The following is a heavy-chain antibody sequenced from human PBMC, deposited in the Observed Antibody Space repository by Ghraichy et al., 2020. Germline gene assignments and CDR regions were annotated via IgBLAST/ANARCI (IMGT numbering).Heavy chain of an antibody. Sequence: SETLSLTCTVSGGSISSSSYYWGWIRQPPGKGLEWIGSIYYSGSTYYNPSLKSRVTISVDTSKNQFSLKLSSVTAADTAVYYCARQRSSGWYSNLNWFDPWGQGTLVTVSS. CDR2: IYYSGST. CDR3: ARQRSSGWYSNLNWFDP. V-gene: IGHV4-39*07. D-gene: IGHD6-19*01. J-gene: IGHJ5*02. CDR1: GGSISSSSYY.